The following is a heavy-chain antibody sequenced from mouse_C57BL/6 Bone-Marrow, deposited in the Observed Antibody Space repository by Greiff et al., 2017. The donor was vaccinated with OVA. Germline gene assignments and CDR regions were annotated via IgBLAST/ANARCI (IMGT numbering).Heavy chain of an antibody. CDR3: AKRNYFDY. CDR1: GFTFSDYG. J-gene: IGHJ2*01. CDR2: ISSGSSTI. V-gene: IGHV5-17*01. Sequence: EVQLVESGGGLVKPGGSLKLSCAASGFTFSDYGMHWVRQAPEKGLEWVAYISSGSSTIYYADTVKGRFTISRDNAKNTLFLQMTSQRSEDTAMDYCAKRNYFDYWGQGTTLTVSS.